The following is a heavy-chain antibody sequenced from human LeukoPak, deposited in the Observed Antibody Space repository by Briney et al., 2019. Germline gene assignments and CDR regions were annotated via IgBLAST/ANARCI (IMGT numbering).Heavy chain of an antibody. CDR3: GRDTLVRGVADY. CDR1: GGSISSYY. D-gene: IGHD3-10*01. V-gene: IGHV4-59*01. J-gene: IGHJ4*02. CDR2: IYNSGST. Sequence: SETLSLTCTVSGGSISSYYWSWFRQPPGKGLEWIGYIYNSGSTIYNPSLKSRVTISMDTSKNQFSLYLSSVTAADTAVYYCGRDTLVRGVADYWGQGTLVTVSS.